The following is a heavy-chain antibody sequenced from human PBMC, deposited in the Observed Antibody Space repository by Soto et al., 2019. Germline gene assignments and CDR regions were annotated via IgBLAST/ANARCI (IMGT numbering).Heavy chain of an antibody. CDR2: ISFDGNII. V-gene: IGHV3-30-3*01. CDR1: EFTFSSYA. CDR3: ARTFDTITYYFDY. J-gene: IGHJ4*02. Sequence: WVRRLSCAASEFTFSSYAMHWIRQAPGKGLEWLAVISFDGNIIHYADSVRGRFIISRDNSKNTLYLQMNSLRGDDTAVYYCARTFDTITYYFDYWGLGTLVTVSS. D-gene: IGHD3-9*01.